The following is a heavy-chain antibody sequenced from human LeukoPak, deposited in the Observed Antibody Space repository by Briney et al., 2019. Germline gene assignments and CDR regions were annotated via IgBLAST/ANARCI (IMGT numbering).Heavy chain of an antibody. D-gene: IGHD6-13*01. Sequence: AGGSLRLTCAASGFTFSSYAMSWIRQAPGKGLEWVSAISASGDNTYYADSVKGRFTISRDNAKSALYLQLNSLRLEDTAVYYCAAGTAADFWGQGTLVTVSS. CDR3: AAGTAADF. V-gene: IGHV3-23*01. CDR1: GFTFSSYA. CDR2: ISASGDNT. J-gene: IGHJ4*02.